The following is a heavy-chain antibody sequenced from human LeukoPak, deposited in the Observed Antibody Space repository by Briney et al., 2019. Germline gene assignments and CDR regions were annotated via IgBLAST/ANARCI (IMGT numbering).Heavy chain of an antibody. CDR2: IYYTGST. D-gene: IGHD3-22*01. V-gene: IGHV4-59*08. CDR3: AASYFYDGIRYFDY. J-gene: IGHJ4*02. Sequence: PSETLSLTCSVSGGSITSYYWSWIRRPPGKGLEWIGYIYYTGSTKSNPSLKSRVTISLDMSERQFSLKLSSVTAADTAIYYCAASYFYDGIRYFDYWGLGTLVTVSS. CDR1: GGSITSYY.